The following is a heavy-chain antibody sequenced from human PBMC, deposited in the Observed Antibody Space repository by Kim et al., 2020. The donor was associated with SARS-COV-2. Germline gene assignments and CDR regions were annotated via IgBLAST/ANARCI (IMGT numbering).Heavy chain of an antibody. CDR1: GFTFSSYA. J-gene: IGHJ4*02. CDR2: ISGSGGST. CDR3: AKDKPPGVVAAFHYFDY. Sequence: GGSLRLSCAASGFTFSSYAMSWVRQAPGKGLEWVSAISGSGGSTYYADSVKGRFTISRDNSKNTRYLQMNSLRAEDTAVYYCAKDKPPGVVAAFHYFDYWGQGTLVTVSS. D-gene: IGHD2-15*01. V-gene: IGHV3-23*01.